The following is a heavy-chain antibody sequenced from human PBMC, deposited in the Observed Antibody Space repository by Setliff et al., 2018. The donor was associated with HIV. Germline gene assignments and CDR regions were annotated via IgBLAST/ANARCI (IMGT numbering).Heavy chain of an antibody. J-gene: IGHJ6*03. CDR2: INPNSGGT. CDR1: GYTFIGYY. V-gene: IGHV1-2*02. CDR3: ARGGAAVHYYYMDV. Sequence: GASVKVSCKATGYTFIGYYMHWVRQAPGQGLEWMGWINPNSGGTNYAQKFQGRVTMTRDTSINTAYMELSRLRSDDTAVYYCARGGAAVHYYYMDVWGKGTKVTSP. D-gene: IGHD6-25*01.